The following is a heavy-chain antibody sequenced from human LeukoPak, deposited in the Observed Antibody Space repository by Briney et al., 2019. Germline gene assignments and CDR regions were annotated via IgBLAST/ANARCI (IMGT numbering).Heavy chain of an antibody. Sequence: SVKFSCKASGGTFSSYAISWVRQAPGQGLEWMGRIIPILGIANYAQKFQGRVTITAHKSTSTAYMELSSLGSEDTAVYYCARDPTYSSSGWSDYWGQGTLVTVSS. CDR2: IIPILGIA. CDR1: GGTFSSYA. J-gene: IGHJ4*02. V-gene: IGHV1-69*04. D-gene: IGHD6-19*01. CDR3: ARDPTYSSSGWSDY.